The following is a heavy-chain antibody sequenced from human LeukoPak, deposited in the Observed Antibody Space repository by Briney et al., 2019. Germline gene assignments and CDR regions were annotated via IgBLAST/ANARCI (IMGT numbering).Heavy chain of an antibody. J-gene: IGHJ4*02. CDR1: GFTFDDYA. Sequence: PGRSLRLSCAASGFTFDDYAMHWVRQAPGKGLEWVSGISWNSGSIGYADSVKGRFTISRDNAKNSLYLQMNSLRAEDTALYYCAKDMSSYGYGGPDYWGQGTLVTVSS. D-gene: IGHD5-18*01. CDR2: ISWNSGSI. V-gene: IGHV3-9*01. CDR3: AKDMSSYGYGGPDY.